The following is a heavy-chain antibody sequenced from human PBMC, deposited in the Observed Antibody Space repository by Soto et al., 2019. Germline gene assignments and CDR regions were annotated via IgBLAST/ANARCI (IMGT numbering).Heavy chain of an antibody. CDR1: GFSFSTYD. Sequence: GVSLRLSCEASGFSFSTYDMNWVRQAPGKGLEWVSSITSNSVYMYYADSVKGRFTISRDNAKNSLYLQMNSLRAEDTAMYYCARDLSGGNYYYHGLDVWGQGTTVTVSS. J-gene: IGHJ6*02. CDR2: ITSNSVYM. V-gene: IGHV3-21*01. D-gene: IGHD1-1*01. CDR3: ARDLSGGNYYYHGLDV.